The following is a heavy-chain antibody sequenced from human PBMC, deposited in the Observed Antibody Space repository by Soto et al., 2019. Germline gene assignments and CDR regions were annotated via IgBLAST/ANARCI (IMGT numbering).Heavy chain of an antibody. D-gene: IGHD6-13*01. J-gene: IGHJ4*02. Sequence: GGLRLSCAASGFTFSSYAMSWVRQAPGKGLEWVSAISGSGGSTYYADSVKGRFTISRDNSKNTLYLQMNSLRAEDTAVYYCAAGIGLAAAGIFDYWGQGTLVTVSS. CDR1: GFTFSSYA. V-gene: IGHV3-23*01. CDR2: ISGSGGST. CDR3: AAGIGLAAAGIFDY.